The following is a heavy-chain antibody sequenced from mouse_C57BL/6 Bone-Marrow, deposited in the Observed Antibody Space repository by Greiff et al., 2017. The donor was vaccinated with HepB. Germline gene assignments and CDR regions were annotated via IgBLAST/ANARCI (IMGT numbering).Heavy chain of an antibody. CDR2: INPGSGGT. V-gene: IGHV1-54*01. CDR1: GYAFTSYL. CDR3: ARERLYYYDY. Sequence: QVQLQQSGAELVRPGTSVKVSCKASGYAFTSYLIEWVKQRPGQGLEWIGVINPGSGGTNYNEKFKGKATLTADKSSSTAYMQLSSLTSEDSAVYFCARERLYYYDYWGQGTTLTVSS. J-gene: IGHJ2*01. D-gene: IGHD1-1*01.